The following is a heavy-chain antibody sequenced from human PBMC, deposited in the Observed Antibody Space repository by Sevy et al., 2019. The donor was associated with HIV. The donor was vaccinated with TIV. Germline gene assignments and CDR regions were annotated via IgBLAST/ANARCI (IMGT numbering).Heavy chain of an antibody. CDR2: IKQDESEK. CDR1: AFTFTDYW. V-gene: IGHV3-7*01. J-gene: IGHJ4*02. D-gene: IGHD3-3*01. CDR3: AREVGGFNWRPYYFDS. Sequence: GGSLRLSCAASAFTFTDYWMSWVRQTPGKGLEWVATIKQDESEKYYVDSVKGRFAISRDNGKNSVSLRMSGLRVEDTALYYCAREVGGFNWRPYYFDSWGQGTLVTVSS.